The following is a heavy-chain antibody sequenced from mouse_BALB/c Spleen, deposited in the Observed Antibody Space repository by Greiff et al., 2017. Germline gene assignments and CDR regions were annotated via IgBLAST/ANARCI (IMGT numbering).Heavy chain of an antibody. Sequence: QVQLKESGPGLVQPSQSLSITCTVSGFSLTSYGVHWVRQSPGKGLEWLGVIWSGGSTDYNADFISRLSISKDNSKSQVFFKMNSLQANDTAIYYCAREYGNYGAMDYWGQGTSVTVSS. CDR2: IWSGGST. J-gene: IGHJ4*01. CDR3: AREYGNYGAMDY. V-gene: IGHV2-2*02. D-gene: IGHD2-10*02. CDR1: GFSLTSYG.